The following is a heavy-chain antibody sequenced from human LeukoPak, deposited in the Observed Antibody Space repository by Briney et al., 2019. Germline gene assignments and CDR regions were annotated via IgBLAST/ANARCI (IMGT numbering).Heavy chain of an antibody. CDR2: IYTSGST. Sequence: SETLSLTRTVSGGSISSYYWSWIRQPAGKGLEWIGRIYTSGSTNCNPSLKSRVTMSVDTSKNQFSLKLSSVTAADTAVYYCARVRVGSNWNYGSFDYWGQGTLVTVSS. D-gene: IGHD1-7*01. CDR3: ARVRVGSNWNYGSFDY. J-gene: IGHJ4*02. V-gene: IGHV4-4*07. CDR1: GGSISSYY.